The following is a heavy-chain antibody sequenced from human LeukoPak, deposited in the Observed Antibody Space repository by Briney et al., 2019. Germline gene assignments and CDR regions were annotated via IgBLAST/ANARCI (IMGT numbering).Heavy chain of an antibody. Sequence: GGSLRLSYAASGFTFSSYGMHWVRQAPGKGLEWVTLISYDGSNKYYADSVKGRFTISRDNSKNTLYLQMNSLRAGDTAVYYCARDCTGGTCYDAFDIWGQGTMVTVSS. CDR3: ARDCTGGTCYDAFDI. D-gene: IGHD2-15*01. CDR1: GFTFSSYG. CDR2: ISYDGSNK. J-gene: IGHJ3*02. V-gene: IGHV3-30*03.